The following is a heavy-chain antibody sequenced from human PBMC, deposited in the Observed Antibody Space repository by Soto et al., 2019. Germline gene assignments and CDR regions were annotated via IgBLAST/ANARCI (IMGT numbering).Heavy chain of an antibody. CDR1: GGTFSSYA. CDR2: IIPIFGTA. D-gene: IGHD5-18*01. Sequence: QVQLVQSGAEVKKPGSSVKVSCKASGGTFSSYAISWVRQAPGQGLEWMGGIIPIFGTANYAQKFQGRVTITADESTSTAYMELSSLRSEDTAVYYCARGMEPIQLGSNYYYYYGMDVWGQGTTVTVSS. J-gene: IGHJ6*02. CDR3: ARGMEPIQLGSNYYYYYGMDV. V-gene: IGHV1-69*01.